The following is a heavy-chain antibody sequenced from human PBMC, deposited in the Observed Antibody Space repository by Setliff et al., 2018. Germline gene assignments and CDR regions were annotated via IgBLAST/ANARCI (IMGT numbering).Heavy chain of an antibody. CDR2: ISVYNGKT. CDR1: GYTFTSYG. J-gene: IGHJ3*02. Sequence: ASVKVSCKASGYTFTSYGFSWVRQAPGQGLEWMGWISVYNGKTKYAQKFQGRVTMTTDTSTRTAYMEVTSLRSDDTAVYYCARSSLLSEQQSDAFDIWGQGTMVTVSS. V-gene: IGHV1-18*01. CDR3: ARSSLLSEQQSDAFDI. D-gene: IGHD6-13*01.